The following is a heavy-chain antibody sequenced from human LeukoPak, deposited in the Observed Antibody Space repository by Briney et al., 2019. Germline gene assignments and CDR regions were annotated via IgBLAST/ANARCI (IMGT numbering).Heavy chain of an antibody. CDR3: ASPRIVGATSFDY. D-gene: IGHD1-26*01. V-gene: IGHV3-21*01. J-gene: IGHJ4*02. CDR2: ISSSSSYI. Sequence: PGGSLRLSCAASGFTFSSYSMNWVRQAPGKGLEWVSSISSSSSYIYYADSVKGRFTISRDNAKNSLYLQMNSLRAEDTAVYYRASPRIVGATSFDYWGQGTLVTVSS. CDR1: GFTFSSYS.